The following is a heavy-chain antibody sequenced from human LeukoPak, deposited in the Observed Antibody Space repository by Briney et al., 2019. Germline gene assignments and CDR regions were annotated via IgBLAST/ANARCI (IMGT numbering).Heavy chain of an antibody. CDR2: IYTSGST. CDR3: ARMMSGSYRTYCYYYYMDV. D-gene: IGHD1-26*01. J-gene: IGHJ6*03. Sequence: PSETLSLTCTVSGGSISSGSYYWSWIRQPAGKGLEWIGRIYTSGSTNYNPSLKSRVTISVDTSKNQFSLKLSSVTAADTAVYYCARMMSGSYRTYCYYYYMDVWGKGTTVTVSS. V-gene: IGHV4-61*02. CDR1: GGSISSGSYY.